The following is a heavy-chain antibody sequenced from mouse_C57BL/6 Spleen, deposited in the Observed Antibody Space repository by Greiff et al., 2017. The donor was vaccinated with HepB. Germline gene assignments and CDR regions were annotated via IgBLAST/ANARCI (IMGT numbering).Heavy chain of an antibody. J-gene: IGHJ3*01. Sequence: EVHLVESGPGLVKPSQSLSLTCSVTGYSITSGYYWNWIRQFPGNKLEWMGYISYDGSNNYNPSLKNRISITRDTSKNQFFLKLNSVTTEDTATYYCARGWDRGFAYWGQGTLVTVSA. D-gene: IGHD3-3*01. V-gene: IGHV3-6*01. CDR1: GYSITSGYY. CDR2: ISYDGSN. CDR3: ARGWDRGFAY.